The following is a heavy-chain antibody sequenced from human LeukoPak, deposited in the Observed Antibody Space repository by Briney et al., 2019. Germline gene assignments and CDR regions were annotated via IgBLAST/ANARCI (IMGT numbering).Heavy chain of an antibody. CDR1: GFTFSSYS. CDR2: ISSSSSYI. J-gene: IGHJ5*02. CDR3: ASSTTYGSGSYRNWFDP. D-gene: IGHD3-10*01. Sequence: GGSLRLSCAASGFTFSSYSMNWVRQAPGRGLEWVSSISSSSSYIYYADSVKGRFTISRDNAKNSRYLQMNSLRAEDTAVYYCASSTTYGSGSYRNWFDPWGQGTLVTVSS. V-gene: IGHV3-21*01.